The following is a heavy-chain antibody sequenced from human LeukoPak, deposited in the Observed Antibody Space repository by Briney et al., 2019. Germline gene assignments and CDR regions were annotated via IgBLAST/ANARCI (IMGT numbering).Heavy chain of an antibody. CDR1: GFTVSSNY. V-gene: IGHV3-53*01. J-gene: IGHJ6*04. CDR3: ARDILNYYGSMDYFMDV. D-gene: IGHD3-10*01. Sequence: GGSLRLSCAASGFTVSSNYMSWVSQAPGKGLEWVSVIYSGGTTYYADSVKGRFTISRDNSKNTLYLQMNSLRAEDTAVYYCARDILNYYGSMDYFMDVWGKGTPVTVSS. CDR2: IYSGGTT.